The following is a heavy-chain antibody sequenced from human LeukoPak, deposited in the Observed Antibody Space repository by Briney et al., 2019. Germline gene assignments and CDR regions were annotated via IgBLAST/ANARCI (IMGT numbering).Heavy chain of an antibody. V-gene: IGHV1-46*03. J-gene: IGHJ4*02. CDR3: ARDQSYYDSSGPIDY. D-gene: IGHD3-22*01. CDR1: GYTFTSYY. Sequence: WASVKVSCKASGYTFTSYYMNWVRQAPGQGLEWMGIINPSGGSTSYAQKFQGRVTMTRDTSTSTVYMELSSLRSEDTAVYYCARDQSYYDSSGPIDYWGQGTLVTVSS. CDR2: INPSGGST.